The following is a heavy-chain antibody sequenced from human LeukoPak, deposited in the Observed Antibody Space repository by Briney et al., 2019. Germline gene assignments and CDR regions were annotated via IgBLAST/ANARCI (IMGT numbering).Heavy chain of an antibody. V-gene: IGHV4-39*07. Sequence: PSETLSLTCTVSGGSISSSSYYWGWIRQPPGKGLEWIGSIYYSGSTYYNPSLKSRVTISVDTSKNQFSLKLSSVTAADTAVYYCARDSLWFGELSYFDYWGQGTLVTVSS. CDR1: GGSISSSSYY. D-gene: IGHD3-10*01. J-gene: IGHJ4*02. CDR2: IYYSGST. CDR3: ARDSLWFGELSYFDY.